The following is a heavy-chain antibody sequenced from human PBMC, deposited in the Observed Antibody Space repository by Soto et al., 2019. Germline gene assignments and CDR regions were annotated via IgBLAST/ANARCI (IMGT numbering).Heavy chain of an antibody. J-gene: IGHJ4*02. V-gene: IGHV3-48*02. Sequence: GSLRLSCAASGFTFSGYSVNWVRQAPGKGLEWVSYISSGSKTIYYAESVKGRFTVSRDNARNSQYLQMNSLRDEDTAVYYCAREDILGVRSFDYWGQGTLVTVS. D-gene: IGHD3-9*01. CDR1: GFTFSGYS. CDR3: AREDILGVRSFDY. CDR2: ISSGSKTI.